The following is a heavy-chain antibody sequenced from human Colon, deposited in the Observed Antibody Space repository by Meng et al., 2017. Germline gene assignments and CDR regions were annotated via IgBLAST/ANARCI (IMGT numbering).Heavy chain of an antibody. V-gene: IGHV3-30*04. D-gene: IGHD3-10*02. CDR3: ASGFYDGHGYYVGWD. CDR1: GFTFSGHS. Sequence: GGSLRLSCAASGFTFSGHSMNWVRQAPGKGLQWVAVINYDGSRKFYADSAKGRFTISRDNSKDTLFLQMNSLSVEDTAVYYCASGFYDGHGYYVGWDWGQGTLVTVSS. CDR2: INYDGSRK. J-gene: IGHJ4*02.